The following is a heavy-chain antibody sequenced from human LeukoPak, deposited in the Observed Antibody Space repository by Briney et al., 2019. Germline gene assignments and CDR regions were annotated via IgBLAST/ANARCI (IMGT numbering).Heavy chain of an antibody. Sequence: GGSLRLSCAASGFTFSSYAMSWVRQAPGKGLEWVSAISGSGGSTYYADSVKGRFTISRDNSKNTLYLQMSSLRAEDTAVYYCAKDGAFRHPSATDAFDIWGQGTMVTVSS. D-gene: IGHD4/OR15-4a*01. CDR2: ISGSGGST. V-gene: IGHV3-23*01. J-gene: IGHJ3*02. CDR3: AKDGAFRHPSATDAFDI. CDR1: GFTFSSYA.